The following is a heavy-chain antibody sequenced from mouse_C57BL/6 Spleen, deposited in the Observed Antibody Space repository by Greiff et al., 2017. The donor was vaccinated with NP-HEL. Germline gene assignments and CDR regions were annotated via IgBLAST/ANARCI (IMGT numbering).Heavy chain of an antibody. V-gene: IGHV5-17*01. Sequence: EVKLVESGGGLVKPGGSLKLSCAASGFTFSDYGMHWVRQAPEKGLEWVAYISSGSSTIYYADTVKGRFTISRDNAKNTLFLQMTSLRSEDTAMYYCAREGGSYFDYWGQGTTLTVSS. CDR2: ISSGSSTI. J-gene: IGHJ2*01. CDR1: GFTFSDYG. CDR3: AREGGSYFDY.